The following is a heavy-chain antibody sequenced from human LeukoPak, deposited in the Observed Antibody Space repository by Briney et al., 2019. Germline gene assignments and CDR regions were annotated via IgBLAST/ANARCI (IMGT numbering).Heavy chain of an antibody. J-gene: IGHJ4*02. CDR1: GYTFTSYD. V-gene: IGHV1-8*01. CDR2: MNPNSGNT. Sequence: ASVKVSCKASGYTFTSYDINWVRQATGQGLEWMGWMNPNSGNTGYAQKFQGRVTMTRNTSISTAYMELSSLRSEDTAVYYCARTGIAAAGSDYWGQGTLVTVSS. D-gene: IGHD6-13*01. CDR3: ARTGIAAAGSDY.